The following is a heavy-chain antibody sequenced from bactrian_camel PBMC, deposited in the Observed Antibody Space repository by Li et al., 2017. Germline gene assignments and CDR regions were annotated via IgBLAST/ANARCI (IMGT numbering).Heavy chain of an antibody. V-gene: IGHV3S26*01. CDR3: AAGPDVGREKHLTADQVLSIRRNNF. D-gene: IGHD3*01. J-gene: IGHJ4*01. CDR1: GYTRKTYC. CDR2: VDGDGYT. Sequence: HVQLVESGGGPVQAGGSLTLSCTASGYTRKTYCLGWFRQAPGQERVGVASVDGDGYTSYADSVKGRFTVSKDNAKNTLYLQMTRLKAEDTAMYYCAAGPDVGREKHLTADQVLSIRRNNFWGQGTQVTVS.